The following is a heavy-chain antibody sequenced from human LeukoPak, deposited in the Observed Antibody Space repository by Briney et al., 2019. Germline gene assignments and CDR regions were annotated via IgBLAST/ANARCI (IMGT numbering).Heavy chain of an antibody. J-gene: IGHJ1*01. D-gene: IGHD3-22*01. CDR1: GGSISSYY. CDR3: ARGEDSSGYPEYFQH. Sequence: PSETLSLTCTVSGGSISSYYWSWIRQPPGKGLEWIGYIYYSGSTNYNPSLKSRVTISVDTSKNQFSLKLSSVTAADTAVYYCARGEDSSGYPEYFQHWGQGTLVTVSS. V-gene: IGHV4-59*01. CDR2: IYYSGST.